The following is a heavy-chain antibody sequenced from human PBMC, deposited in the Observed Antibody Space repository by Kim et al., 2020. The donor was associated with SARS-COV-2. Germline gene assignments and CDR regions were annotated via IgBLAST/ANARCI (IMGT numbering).Heavy chain of an antibody. Sequence: ADAVTGHLTIYRDNAKNSLYLQMNSLRAEDTAVFYCAVDIVVVPATYGGYWGQGTLVTVSS. CDR3: AVDIVVVPATYGGY. J-gene: IGHJ4*02. D-gene: IGHD2-2*01. V-gene: IGHV3-11*04.